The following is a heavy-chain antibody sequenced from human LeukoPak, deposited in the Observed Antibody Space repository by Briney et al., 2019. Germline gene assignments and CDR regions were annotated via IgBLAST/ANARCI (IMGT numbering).Heavy chain of an antibody. CDR1: GYSISNGYY. CDR3: ATLIVVVPAAKGYYFDY. D-gene: IGHD2-2*01. J-gene: IGHJ4*02. CDR2: IYHSGST. V-gene: IGHV4-38-2*01. Sequence: SETLSLTCAVSGYSISNGYYWGWIRQPPGKGLEWIGSIYHSGSTYYNPSLKSRVTISVDTSKNQFSLKLSSVTAADTAVYYCATLIVVVPAAKGYYFDYWGQGTLVTVSS.